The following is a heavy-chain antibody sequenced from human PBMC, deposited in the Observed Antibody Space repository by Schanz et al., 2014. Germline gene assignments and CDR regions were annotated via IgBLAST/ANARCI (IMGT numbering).Heavy chain of an antibody. J-gene: IGHJ6*02. CDR1: GFTFSDYY. CDR3: ARVRRRIATPSTPSFRNYYYYAMDV. Sequence: VQLVESGGGLVQPGRSLRLSCAASGFTFSDYYMSWIRQAPGKGLEWVSYISGTTTYTNYADSVKGRFTISRDNAKNSLYLQMNSLRAEDTSVYFCARVRRRIATPSTPSFRNYYYYAMDVWGQGTTVTVSS. V-gene: IGHV3-11*06. D-gene: IGHD6-13*01. CDR2: ISGTTTYT.